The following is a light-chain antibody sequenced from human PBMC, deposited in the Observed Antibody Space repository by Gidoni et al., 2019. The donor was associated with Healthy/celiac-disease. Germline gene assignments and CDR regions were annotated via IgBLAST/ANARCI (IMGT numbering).Light chain of an antibody. CDR1: SSNIGNNY. J-gene: IGLJ2*01. V-gene: IGLV1-51*02. Sequence: QSVLTQPPSLSAAPGHKVTISCSGSSSNIGNNYVSWYQQLPGTAPKLLIYENNKRPSGIPDRFSGSKSGTSATLGITGLQTGDEADYYCGTWDSSLSAGVFGGGTKLTVL. CDR2: ENN. CDR3: GTWDSSLSAGV.